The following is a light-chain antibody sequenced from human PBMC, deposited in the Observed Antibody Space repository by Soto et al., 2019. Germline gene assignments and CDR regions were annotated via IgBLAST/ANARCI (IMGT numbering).Light chain of an antibody. Sequence: QSALTQPASVSGSPGQSITISCTGTSSDVGGYNYVSWYQQHPGKAPKLMIYDVSNRPSGVSNRFSGSKSGNTASLTISGLQAEEEADDYCSSYTSSSTPVVFGGGTKLTVL. V-gene: IGLV2-14*01. CDR2: DVS. CDR3: SSYTSSSTPVV. CDR1: SSDVGGYNY. J-gene: IGLJ2*01.